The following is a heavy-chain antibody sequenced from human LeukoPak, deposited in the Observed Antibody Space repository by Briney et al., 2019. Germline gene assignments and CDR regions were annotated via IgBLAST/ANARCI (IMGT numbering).Heavy chain of an antibody. Sequence: GGSLRLSCAASGFTFSSYSMNWVRQAPGKGLEWVSSISSSSSYIYYADSVKGRFTISRDNAKNSLYLQMNSLRAEDTAVYYCARDLDDAPFFYFDYWGQGTLVTVSS. D-gene: IGHD1-1*01. CDR2: ISSSSSYI. CDR1: GFTFSSYS. CDR3: ARDLDDAPFFYFDY. J-gene: IGHJ4*02. V-gene: IGHV3-21*01.